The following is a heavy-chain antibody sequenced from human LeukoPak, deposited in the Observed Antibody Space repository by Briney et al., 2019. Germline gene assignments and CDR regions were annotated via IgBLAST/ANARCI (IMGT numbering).Heavy chain of an antibody. CDR3: ARASGNYGPIPFDR. CDR1: GYTFTSYA. D-gene: IGHD4/OR15-4a*01. V-gene: IGHV1-2*02. Sequence: AASVKVSCKASGYTFTSYAMNWVRQAPGQGLEWMGWINPNSGGTNYAQKFQGRVTMTRDTSISTAYMELSRLRSDDTAVYYCARASGNYGPIPFDRWGQGTLVTVSS. J-gene: IGHJ4*02. CDR2: INPNSGGT.